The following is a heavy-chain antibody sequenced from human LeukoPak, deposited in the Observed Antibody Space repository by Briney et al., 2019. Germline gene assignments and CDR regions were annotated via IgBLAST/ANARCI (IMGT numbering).Heavy chain of an antibody. J-gene: IGHJ4*02. V-gene: IGHV3-48*03. CDR2: ISSSGSTI. Sequence: GGSLRLSYAASGFTFSSYEMNWVRQAPGKGLEWVSYISSSGSTIYYADSVKGRFTISRDNAKNSLYLQMNSLRAEDTAVYYCARDGGNGDYFYWGQGTLVTVSS. D-gene: IGHD4-17*01. CDR1: GFTFSSYE. CDR3: ARDGGNGDYFY.